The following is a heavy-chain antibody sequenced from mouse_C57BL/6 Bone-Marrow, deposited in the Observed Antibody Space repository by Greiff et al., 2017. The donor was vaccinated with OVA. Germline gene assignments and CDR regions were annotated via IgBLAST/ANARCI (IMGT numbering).Heavy chain of an antibody. Sequence: VQGVESGAELAKPGASVKLSCKASGYTFTSYWMHWVKQRPGQGLEWIGYINPSSGYTKYNQKFKDKATLTADKSSSTAYMQLSSLTYEDSAVYYCARYLTGTWFAYWGQGTLVTVSA. J-gene: IGHJ3*01. CDR3: ARYLTGTWFAY. V-gene: IGHV1-7*01. D-gene: IGHD4-1*01. CDR1: GYTFTSYW. CDR2: INPSSGYT.